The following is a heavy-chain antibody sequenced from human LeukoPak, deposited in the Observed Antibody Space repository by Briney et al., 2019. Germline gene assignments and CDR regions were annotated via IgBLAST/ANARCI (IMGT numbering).Heavy chain of an antibody. V-gene: IGHV4-34*01. D-gene: IGHD3-16*02. CDR1: GGSFSGYY. J-gene: IGHJ4*02. Sequence: SETLSLTCAVYGGSFSGYYWSWIRQPPGKGLEWIGEINHSGSTHYNPPLKSRVTISVDTSKNQFSLKLSSVTAADTAVYYCARGPLWGSYRYASYWGQGTLVTVSS. CDR2: INHSGST. CDR3: ARGPLWGSYRYASY.